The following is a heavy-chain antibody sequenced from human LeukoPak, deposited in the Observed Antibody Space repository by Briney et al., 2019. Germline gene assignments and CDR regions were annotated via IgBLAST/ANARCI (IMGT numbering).Heavy chain of an antibody. CDR2: INSDGSGT. V-gene: IGHV3-74*01. CDR3: AGRSAGNLEY. J-gene: IGHJ4*02. Sequence: GGSLRLSCAASGFTFSNHWMHWVRQAPGKGLVWVSRINSDGSGTGYADSVKGRFTISRDNAKNTLYLQMNSLRAEDTAVYYCAGRSAGNLEYWGQGTLVSVSS. D-gene: IGHD2-15*01. CDR1: GFTFSNHW.